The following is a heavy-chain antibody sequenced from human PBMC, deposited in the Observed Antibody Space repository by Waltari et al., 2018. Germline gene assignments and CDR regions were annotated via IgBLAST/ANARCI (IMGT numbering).Heavy chain of an antibody. CDR1: GGSINNYY. D-gene: IGHD3-10*01. CDR2: IFIDGAA. CDR3: ARGGQWFGEPSSWFDP. J-gene: IGHJ5*02. V-gene: IGHV4-4*07. Sequence: QVQLQESGPGLVKPSETLSLTCTVSGGSINNYYWSWIRQPAGQGLEYIGRIFIDGAANYNPSPKGRVTMSVDTSKNQFALKVYSVTAADTAVYYCARGGQWFGEPSSWFDPWGQGTLVTVSS.